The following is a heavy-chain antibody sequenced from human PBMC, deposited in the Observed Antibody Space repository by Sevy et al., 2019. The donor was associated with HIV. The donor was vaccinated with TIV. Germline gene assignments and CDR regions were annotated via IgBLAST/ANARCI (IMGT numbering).Heavy chain of an antibody. CDR2: ISSSGSTL. J-gene: IGHJ3*02. CDR3: ARAEAFDI. CDR1: GFTLSRYE. Sequence: GGSLRLSCAASGFTLSRYEMNWVRQAPGKGLEWVSYISSSGSTLYYADSVKGRFTISRDNAKNSLYLQMNSLRAEDTAVYYCARAEAFDIWGQGTMVTVSS. V-gene: IGHV3-48*03.